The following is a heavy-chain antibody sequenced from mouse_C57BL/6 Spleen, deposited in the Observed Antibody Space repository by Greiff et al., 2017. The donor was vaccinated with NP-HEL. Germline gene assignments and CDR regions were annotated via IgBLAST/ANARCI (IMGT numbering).Heavy chain of an antibody. CDR2: IDPENGDT. Sequence: EVQLQQSGAELVRPGASVKLSCTASGFNIKDDYMHWVKQRPEQGLEWIGWIDPENGDTEYASKFQGKATITADTSSNTAYLQLSSLTSEDTAVSYCTTDYGYPDYVDYWGQGTTLTVSS. J-gene: IGHJ2*01. CDR3: TTDYGYPDYVDY. CDR1: GFNIKDDY. D-gene: IGHD2-2*01. V-gene: IGHV14-4*01.